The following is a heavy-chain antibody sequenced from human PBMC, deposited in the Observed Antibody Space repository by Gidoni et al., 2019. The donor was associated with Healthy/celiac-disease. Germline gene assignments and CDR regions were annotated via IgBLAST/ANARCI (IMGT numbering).Heavy chain of an antibody. V-gene: IGHV4-39*07. Sequence: QLQLQESGPGLVKPSETLSLTCTVSGGSISSSSYYWGWLRQPPGKGLEWIGSIYYSGSTYYNPSLKSRVTISVDTSKNQFSLKLSSVTAADTAVYYCARDSARSYCSGGSCFPQKKENDAFDIWGQGTMVTVSS. J-gene: IGHJ3*02. CDR2: IYYSGST. D-gene: IGHD2-15*01. CDR3: ARDSARSYCSGGSCFPQKKENDAFDI. CDR1: GGSISSSSYY.